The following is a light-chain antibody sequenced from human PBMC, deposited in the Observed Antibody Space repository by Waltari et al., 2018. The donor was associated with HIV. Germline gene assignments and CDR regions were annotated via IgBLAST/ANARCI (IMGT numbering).Light chain of an antibody. CDR3: QAWDSSSAVV. Sequence: SYELTQPPSVSVSPGQTASITCPGDKLGDTYASWYQQKPGQSPVLVIYQNYKRPSGIPERLSGSNSGDTATLTISGTQAVDEADYYCQAWDSSSAVVFGGGTKLTVL. V-gene: IGLV3-1*01. CDR1: KLGDTY. CDR2: QNY. J-gene: IGLJ2*01.